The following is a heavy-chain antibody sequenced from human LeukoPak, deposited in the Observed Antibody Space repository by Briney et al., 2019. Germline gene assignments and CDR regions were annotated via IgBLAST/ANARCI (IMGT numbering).Heavy chain of an antibody. CDR3: ARDLYGMDV. CDR1: GDSISSGDYY. V-gene: IGHV4-30-4*01. Sequence: SEALSLTCTVSGDSISSGDYYCSWIRQPPGKGLEWIGYSYYSGSTYYNPSLKSPVTISVDTSKNQFSLKLSSVTAADTAVYYCARDLYGMDVWGQGTTVTVSS. J-gene: IGHJ6*02. CDR2: SYYSGST.